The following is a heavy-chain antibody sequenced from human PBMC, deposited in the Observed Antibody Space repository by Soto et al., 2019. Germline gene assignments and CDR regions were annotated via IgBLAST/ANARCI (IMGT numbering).Heavy chain of an antibody. CDR1: GFSRSSRKMG. CDR3: AHTGYYDLLTFDY. D-gene: IGHD3-9*01. J-gene: IGHJ4*02. Sequence: SGLTLVDPTQALTLTCNFSGFSRSSRKMGVDWIRQPPGKALEWLALIYWDDDKRYRPSLNNRLTITKDTSKNQVLLTMTNLDPVDTATYYCAHTGYYDLLTFDYWGQGTLVTVSS. CDR2: IYWDDDK. V-gene: IGHV2-5*02.